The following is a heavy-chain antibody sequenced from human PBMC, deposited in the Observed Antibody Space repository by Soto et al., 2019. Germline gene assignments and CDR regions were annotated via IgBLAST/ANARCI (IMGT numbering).Heavy chain of an antibody. V-gene: IGHV3-30-3*01. CDR2: ISYDGSNK. Sequence: QVQLVESGGGVVQPGRSLGLSCAASGFTFSSFAMHWVSQAPGEGLEWVAIISYDGSNKFYADSVKGRFTVSRDNSKNTLYLQMNSLRAEDTAVYYCARENYGNYYFDYWGQGTLVTVSS. J-gene: IGHJ4*02. D-gene: IGHD4-17*01. CDR3: ARENYGNYYFDY. CDR1: GFTFSSFA.